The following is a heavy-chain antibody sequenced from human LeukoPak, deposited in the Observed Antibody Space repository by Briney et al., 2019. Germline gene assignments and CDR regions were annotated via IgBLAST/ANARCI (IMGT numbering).Heavy chain of an antibody. V-gene: IGHV4-34*01. Sequence: SETLSLTCAVYGGSFSGYYWSWIRQPREKGLEWIGEINHSGSTNYNPSLKNRVTISVDTSKNQFSLKLSSVTAADTAVYYCARVVQGFDDFEIWGQGTMVTVSS. D-gene: IGHD2-2*01. CDR3: ARVVQGFDDFEI. J-gene: IGHJ3*02. CDR1: GGSFSGYY. CDR2: INHSGST.